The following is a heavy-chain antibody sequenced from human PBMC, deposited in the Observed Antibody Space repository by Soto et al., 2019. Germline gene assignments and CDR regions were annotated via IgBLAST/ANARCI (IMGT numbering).Heavy chain of an antibody. CDR3: ARAYYYGSGRGLGAL. J-gene: IGHJ4*02. D-gene: IGHD3-10*01. V-gene: IGHV1-69*02. CDR1: GGTFSSYT. Sequence: VASVKVSCKASGGTFSSYTISWVRQAPGQGLEWMGRIIPILGIANYAQKFQGRVTITRDTSASTAYMELSSLRSEDTAVYYCARAYYYGSGRGLGALWGQGTLVTVSS. CDR2: IIPILGIA.